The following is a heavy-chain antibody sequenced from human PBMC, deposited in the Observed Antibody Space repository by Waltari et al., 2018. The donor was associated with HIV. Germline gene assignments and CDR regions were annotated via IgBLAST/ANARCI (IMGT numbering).Heavy chain of an antibody. CDR3: ARGWYIDY. V-gene: IGHV3-74*03. CDR2: INPEGTIT. Sequence: EVLLVESGGGSVQPGGSLTLSCAAPGFTFSSHWMQWVRQVPGKGLVWVSRINPEGTITTYADSVNGRFTVSRDNAKNTLYLQMNSLRVEDTALYYCARGWYIDYWGQGTLVTVSS. D-gene: IGHD6-19*01. J-gene: IGHJ4*02. CDR1: GFTFSSHW.